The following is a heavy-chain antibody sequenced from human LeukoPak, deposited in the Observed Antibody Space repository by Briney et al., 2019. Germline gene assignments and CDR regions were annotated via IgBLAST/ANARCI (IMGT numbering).Heavy chain of an antibody. V-gene: IGHV4-59*01. CDR3: ARGAHYYDSSGYYYPFDY. D-gene: IGHD3-22*01. CDR1: GGSISSYY. CDR2: IYYSGST. J-gene: IGHJ4*02. Sequence: PSETLSLTCTVSGGSISSYYWSWIRQPPGKGLEWIGYIYYSGSTNYNPSLKSRVTISVDTSKNQFSLKLSSVTAADKAVYYCARGAHYYDSSGYYYPFDYWGQGTLVTVSS.